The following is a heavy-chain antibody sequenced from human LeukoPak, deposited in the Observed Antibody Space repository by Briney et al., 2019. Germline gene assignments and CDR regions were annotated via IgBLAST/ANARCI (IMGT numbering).Heavy chain of an antibody. Sequence: GGSLRLSCAASGFTVSSNYMSWVRQAPGKGLEWVSSISISSSYIYYVDSLKGRFTISRDNAKNSLYLQMNSLRAEDTAVYYCAKAGPPFFWSRVVNYYMDVWGKGTTVTISS. CDR1: GFTVSSNY. CDR2: ISISSSYI. J-gene: IGHJ6*03. V-gene: IGHV3-21*04. CDR3: AKAGPPFFWSRVVNYYMDV. D-gene: IGHD2-8*02.